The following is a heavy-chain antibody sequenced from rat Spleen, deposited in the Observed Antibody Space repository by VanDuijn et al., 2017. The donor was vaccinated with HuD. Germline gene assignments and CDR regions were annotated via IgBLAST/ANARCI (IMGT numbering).Heavy chain of an antibody. V-gene: IGHV5-31*01. D-gene: IGHD1-6*01. CDR2: ITNAAGKV. CDR3: TTYSDYATSPFAY. Sequence: EVQLVESGGGQVQPGRSLKLSCVASGFTFNNYWMTWIRQAPGKGLEWVASITNAAGKVYYPDSVKGRFTISRDNAKSTLYLQMGSLRSEDTATYYCTTYSDYATSPFAYWGRGALVTVSS. J-gene: IGHJ3*01. CDR1: GFTFNNYW.